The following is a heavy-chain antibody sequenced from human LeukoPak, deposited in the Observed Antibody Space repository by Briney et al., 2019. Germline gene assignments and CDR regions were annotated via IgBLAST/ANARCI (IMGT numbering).Heavy chain of an antibody. CDR1: GGSFSGYY. CDR3: ARGRRGLYNWFDP. V-gene: IGHV4-34*01. CDR2: INHSGST. J-gene: IGHJ5*02. Sequence: SETLSLTCAVYGGSFSGYYWSWIRQPPGKGLEWIGEINHSGSTDYNPSLKSRVTISVDTSKNQFSLKLSSVTAAGTAVYYCARGRRGLYNWFDPWGQGTLVTVSS.